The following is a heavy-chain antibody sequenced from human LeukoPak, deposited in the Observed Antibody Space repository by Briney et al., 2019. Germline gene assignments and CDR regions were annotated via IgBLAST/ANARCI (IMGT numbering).Heavy chain of an antibody. CDR2: ISTSGST. CDR3: ASPRSSYRYTFDY. D-gene: IGHD3-16*02. CDR1: AASISNYY. J-gene: IGHJ4*02. V-gene: IGHV4-4*09. Sequence: SETLSLTCAVSAASISNYYWSWIRQAPGKGLEWIGHISTSGSTNHNPSLKSRVSISLDSSKSRFSLNLNFVTAADTAVYYCASPRSSYRYTFDYWGQGALVTVSS.